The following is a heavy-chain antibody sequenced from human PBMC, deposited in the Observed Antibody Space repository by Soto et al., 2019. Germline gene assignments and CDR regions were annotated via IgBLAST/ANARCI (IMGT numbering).Heavy chain of an antibody. CDR1: GFNFSSYA. CDR3: VKGEYYYDSSGYYPFDY. CDR2: ISTNGGST. Sequence: PGASLRLSCSAAGFNFSSYAMHWVRQAPGKGLEYVSSISTNGGSTHYADSVKGRITISRDNSKNTQYLQMSSLRADDTAVYYCVKGEYYYDSSGYYPFDYWGQGT. J-gene: IGHJ4*02. V-gene: IGHV3-64D*06. D-gene: IGHD3-22*01.